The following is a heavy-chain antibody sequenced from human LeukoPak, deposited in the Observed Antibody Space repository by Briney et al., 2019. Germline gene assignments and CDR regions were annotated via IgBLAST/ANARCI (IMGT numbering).Heavy chain of an antibody. J-gene: IGHJ4*02. CDR1: GGSFSGYY. Sequence: PSETLSLTCAVYGGSFSGYYWSWIRQPPGKGLEWIGEIKHSGSTNYNPSLKSRVTISVDTSKNQFSLKLSSVTAADTAVYYCARSGGSGYNYWGQGTLVTVSS. CDR2: IKHSGST. CDR3: ARSGGSGYNY. D-gene: IGHD3-22*01. V-gene: IGHV4-34*01.